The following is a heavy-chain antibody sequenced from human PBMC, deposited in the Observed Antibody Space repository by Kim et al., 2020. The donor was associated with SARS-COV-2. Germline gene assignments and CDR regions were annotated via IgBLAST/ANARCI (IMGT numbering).Heavy chain of an antibody. D-gene: IGHD2-2*01. J-gene: IGHJ4*02. CDR3: ARDRGKDCSSTSCPQIIAAAGTYYFDY. CDR1: GYTFTGYY. CDR2: INPNSGGT. V-gene: IGHV1-2*02. Sequence: ASVKVSCKASGYTFTGYYMHWVRQAPGQGLEWMGWINPNSGGTNYAQKFQGRVTMTRDTSISTAYMELSRLRSDDTAVYYCARDRGKDCSSTSCPQIIAAAGTYYFDYWGQGTLVTVSS.